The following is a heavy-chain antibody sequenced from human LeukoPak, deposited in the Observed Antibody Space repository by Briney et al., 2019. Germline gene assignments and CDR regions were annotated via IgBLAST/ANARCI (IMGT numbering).Heavy chain of an antibody. CDR2: IKQDGSEK. CDR1: GFTFSSYW. D-gene: IGHD1-1*01. V-gene: IGHV3-7*01. J-gene: IGHJ6*02. Sequence: GGSLRLSCAASGFTFSSYWMSWVRQAPGKGLEWVANIKQDGSEKYYVDSVKGRFTISRDNAKNSLYLQMNSLRAEDTAVCYCARDLGERRRSYYYYYGMDVWGQGTTVTVSS. CDR3: ARDLGERRRSYYYYYGMDV.